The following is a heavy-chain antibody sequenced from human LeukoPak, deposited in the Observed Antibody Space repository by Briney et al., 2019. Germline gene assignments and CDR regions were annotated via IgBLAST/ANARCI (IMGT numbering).Heavy chain of an antibody. Sequence: GGSLRLSCAASGFTFSNAWMSWVRQAPGKGLEWVGRIKSKTDGGTTDYAAPVKGRFTISRDDSKNTLYLQMNSLKTEDTAVYYCTKARRYYYGSVSFFSYYFDYWGQGTLVTASS. CDR3: TKARRYYYGSVSFFSYYFDY. CDR1: GFTFSNAW. V-gene: IGHV3-15*01. CDR2: IKSKTDGGTT. D-gene: IGHD3-10*01. J-gene: IGHJ4*02.